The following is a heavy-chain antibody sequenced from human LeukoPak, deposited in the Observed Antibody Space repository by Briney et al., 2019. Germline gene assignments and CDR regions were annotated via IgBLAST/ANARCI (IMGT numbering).Heavy chain of an antibody. V-gene: IGHV3-7*03. CDR1: GFTFSSYW. CDR3: AKDSSTSLEGWFDS. CDR2: IKQDGSEK. J-gene: IGHJ5*01. Sequence: QPGGSLRLSCAASGFTFSSYWMSWVRQAPGKGLEWVANIKQDGSEKYYVDSVKGRFTISRDNAKNSLYLQMNSLRAEDMALYYCAKDSSTSLEGWFDSWGQGALVTVSS. D-gene: IGHD2-2*01.